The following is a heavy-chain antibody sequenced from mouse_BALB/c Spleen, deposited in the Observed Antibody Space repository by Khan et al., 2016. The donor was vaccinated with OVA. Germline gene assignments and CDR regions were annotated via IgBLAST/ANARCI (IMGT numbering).Heavy chain of an antibody. CDR1: GSTFTSYG. Sequence: EVQLVESGAELGRPGSSVKLSCKTSGSTFTSYGIKWVQQRPGQGLEWIGYIYPGNGYTEYNERFQGMAILTSDTYSSTAYMQLRSLTSEDSAMYVCTTAYYRYYYDYWGQGTSLTVSS. V-gene: IGHV1S134*01. J-gene: IGHJ2*03. CDR3: TTAYYRYYYDY. D-gene: IGHD2-14*01. CDR2: IYPGNGYT.